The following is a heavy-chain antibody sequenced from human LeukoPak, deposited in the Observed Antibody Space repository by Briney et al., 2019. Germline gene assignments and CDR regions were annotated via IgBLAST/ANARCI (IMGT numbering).Heavy chain of an antibody. J-gene: IGHJ6*02. V-gene: IGHV3-30-3*01. Sequence: GGSLRLSCAASGFTFSSYAMHLVRQAPGKGLEWVAVISYDGSNKYYADSVKGRFTIPRDNSKNTLYLQMNSLRAEDTAVYYCARGQTDYYYYGMDVWGQGTTVTVSS. CDR1: GFTFSSYA. CDR3: ARGQTDYYYYGMDV. CDR2: ISYDGSNK.